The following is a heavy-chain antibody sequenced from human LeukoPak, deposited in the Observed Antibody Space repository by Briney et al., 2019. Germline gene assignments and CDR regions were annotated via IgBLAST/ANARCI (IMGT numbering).Heavy chain of an antibody. CDR3: ARDGDRDITHPDAFDI. CDR1: GFTFSNYS. D-gene: IGHD2-15*01. Sequence: GGSLRLSCAASGFTFSNYSMNWVRQAPGKGLEWVSYISSSSNTIYYADSVKGRFTISRDNARNSLYLQMNSLRDEDTAVYYCARDGDRDITHPDAFDIWGQGTMVTVSS. V-gene: IGHV3-48*02. CDR2: ISSSSNTI. J-gene: IGHJ3*02.